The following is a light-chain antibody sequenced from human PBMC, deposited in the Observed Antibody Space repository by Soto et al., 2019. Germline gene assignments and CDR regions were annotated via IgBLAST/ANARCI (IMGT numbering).Light chain of an antibody. Sequence: EVVLTQSTGTVSLSPGERATLSCRASQNVTSNSLAWYQQTPGQAPRLLIYAASSRATGIPDRFSGSGSGTDFTLSISRLEPEDFAEYYCQQYGSVVPWTFGQGTKV. J-gene: IGKJ1*01. CDR3: QQYGSVVPWT. CDR2: AAS. V-gene: IGKV3-20*01. CDR1: QNVTSNS.